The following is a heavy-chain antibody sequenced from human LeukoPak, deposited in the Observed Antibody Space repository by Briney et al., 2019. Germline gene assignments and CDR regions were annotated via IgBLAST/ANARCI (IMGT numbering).Heavy chain of an antibody. CDR3: ARTGLGLYSFDY. D-gene: IGHD3/OR15-3a*01. Sequence: GGSLRLSCAASGFTFSSYSMNWVRQAPGKGLEWISYITGSLNSIHYADSVKGRFTISRDNAKNSVYLQMNGLRLEDTAVYYCARTGLGLYSFDYWGQGIQVTVSS. CDR1: GFTFSSYS. J-gene: IGHJ4*02. V-gene: IGHV3-48*01. CDR2: ITGSLNSI.